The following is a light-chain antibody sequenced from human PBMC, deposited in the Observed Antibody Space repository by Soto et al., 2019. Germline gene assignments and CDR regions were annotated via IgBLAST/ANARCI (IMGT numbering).Light chain of an antibody. V-gene: IGLV2-14*01. CDR3: TSYTTSNTLPFL. CDR2: EVS. J-gene: IGLJ2*01. CDR1: SSDVGGYNY. Sequence: QSALTQPASVSGSPGQSTTISCTGTSSDVGGYNYVSWYQHHPGKAPKLMIHEVSNRPSGVSNRFSGSKSGNTASLTISGLQAEDEADYYCTSYTTSNTLPFLFGGGTKVTVL.